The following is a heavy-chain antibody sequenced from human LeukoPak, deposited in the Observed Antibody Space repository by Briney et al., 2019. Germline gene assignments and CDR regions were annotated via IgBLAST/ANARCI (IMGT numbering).Heavy chain of an antibody. D-gene: IGHD2-15*01. CDR2: INDDGSDT. V-gene: IGHV3-74*01. CDR1: GYTFKLYW. Sequence: GGSLRLSCAASGYTFKLYWMHWVRQVLGKRPVWVSRINDDGSDTIYADSVRGRFTISRDDAKNTVYLQMNNLRAEDTAVYYCVRGGPPTWSWGQGTLVTVSS. CDR3: VRGGPPTWS. J-gene: IGHJ5*02.